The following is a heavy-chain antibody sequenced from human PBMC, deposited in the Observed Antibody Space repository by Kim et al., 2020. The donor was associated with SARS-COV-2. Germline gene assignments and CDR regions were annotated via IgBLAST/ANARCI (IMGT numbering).Heavy chain of an antibody. CDR2: IIPILGIA. V-gene: IGHV1-69*04. Sequence: SVKVSCKASGGTFSSYAISWARQAPGQGLEWMGRIIPILGIANYAQKFQGRVTITADKSTSTAYMELSSLRSEDTAVYYCARDGYDYVWGSYRSPGPWYFDLWGRGTLVTVSS. D-gene: IGHD3-16*02. CDR3: ARDGYDYVWGSYRSPGPWYFDL. CDR1: GGTFSSYA. J-gene: IGHJ2*01.